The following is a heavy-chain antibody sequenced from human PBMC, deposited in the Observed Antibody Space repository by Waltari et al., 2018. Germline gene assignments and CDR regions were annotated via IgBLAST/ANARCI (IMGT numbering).Heavy chain of an antibody. V-gene: IGHV4-61*02. CDR3: ARFPRNYYDSSGKDY. CDR2: SYTSGGT. CDR1: GSSISRGSYY. Sequence: QVQLQESCPGLVKPSQTLSLICTVSGSSISRGSYYWRWIRPPAGKGLEWIGRSYTSGGTNYNPALKNRVTISVDTTKNQISLKLSSVTAADTAVNYCARFPRNYYDSSGKDYWGQGTLVTVSS. J-gene: IGHJ4*02. D-gene: IGHD3-22*01.